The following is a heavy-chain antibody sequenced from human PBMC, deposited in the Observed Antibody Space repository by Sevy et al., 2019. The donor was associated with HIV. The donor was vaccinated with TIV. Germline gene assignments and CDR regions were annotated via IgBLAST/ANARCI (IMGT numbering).Heavy chain of an antibody. Sequence: GESLKISCKGSGYIFTSYWIGWVRQMPGKGLEWMGIIYPGDSETRYSPSFQGQVTFSADKTISTAYLQWSSLKASDTAMYYCAGTIGNYRYFDLWGRGTLVTVSS. CDR3: AGTIGNYRYFDL. D-gene: IGHD3-10*01. V-gene: IGHV5-51*01. CDR2: IYPGDSET. J-gene: IGHJ2*01. CDR1: GYIFTSYW.